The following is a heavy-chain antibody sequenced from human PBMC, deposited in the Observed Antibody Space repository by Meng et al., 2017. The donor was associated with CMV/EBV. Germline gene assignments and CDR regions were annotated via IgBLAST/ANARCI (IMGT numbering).Heavy chain of an antibody. CDR2: ISGSGGST. CDR3: AKDSGSSSGDWFDP. V-gene: IGHV3-23*01. D-gene: IGHD6-6*01. Sequence: AYGFTFSSYAMSWVRQAPGKGLEWVSAISGSGGSTYYADSVKGRFTISRDNSKNTLYLQMNSLRAEDTAVYYCAKDSGSSSGDWFDPWGQGTLVTVSS. J-gene: IGHJ5*02. CDR1: GFTFSSYA.